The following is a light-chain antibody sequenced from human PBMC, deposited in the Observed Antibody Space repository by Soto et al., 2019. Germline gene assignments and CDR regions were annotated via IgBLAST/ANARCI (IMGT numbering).Light chain of an antibody. CDR1: QSISSY. Sequence: EIVMTQYPATLSVSPGERCTLSCMASQSISSYLAWYQQKPGQAPRLLIYGASNRATGIPPRFSGSGSGTEFTLTISSLQSEDFAVYYCQQSNNWPPWTVGQGTKVEIK. CDR3: QQSNNWPPWT. V-gene: IGKV3-15*01. J-gene: IGKJ1*01. CDR2: GAS.